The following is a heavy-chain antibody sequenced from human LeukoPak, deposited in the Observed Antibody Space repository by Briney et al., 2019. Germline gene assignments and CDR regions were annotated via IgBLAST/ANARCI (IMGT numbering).Heavy chain of an antibody. CDR3: ATLDVPAARFDY. V-gene: IGHV4-38-2*02. CDR2: IYHSGRT. CDR1: GYSISSGYY. J-gene: IGHJ4*02. Sequence: SETLSLTCTVSGYSISSGYYWCWIRQPPGKGLEGIGSIYHSGRTFYNPSLKGRVTIAVDTSKNQFSLKLASVTAADTAVYYCATLDVPAARFDYWGQGTLVTVSS. D-gene: IGHD2-15*01.